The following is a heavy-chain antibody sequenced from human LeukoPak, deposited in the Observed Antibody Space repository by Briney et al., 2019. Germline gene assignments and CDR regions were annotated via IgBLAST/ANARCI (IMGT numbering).Heavy chain of an antibody. J-gene: IGHJ5*02. V-gene: IGHV4-34*01. CDR1: GGSFSGYY. D-gene: IGHD5-24*01. CDR2: INHSGST. Sequence: SETLSLTCAVYGGSFSGYYWSWIRQPPGKGLEWIGEINHSGSTNYNPSLKSRVTISVDTSKNQFSLKLSSVTAADTAVYYCARLRFIGYNYVDWFDPWGQGTLVTVS. CDR3: ARLRFIGYNYVDWFDP.